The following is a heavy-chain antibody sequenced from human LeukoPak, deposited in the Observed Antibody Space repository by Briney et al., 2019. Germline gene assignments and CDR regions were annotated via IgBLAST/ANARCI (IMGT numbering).Heavy chain of an antibody. V-gene: IGHV1-3*03. CDR3: AGGAKLRYFDWLLLDAFDI. CDR1: GYTFTNYA. CDR2: INAGNGNT. Sequence: GASVKLSCKAFGYTFTNYAVNWVRQVPGQRLQWMGWINAGNGNTKYSQEFQGRVTIIRDTSASTVYMELSSLRSEDTAVYYCAGGAKLRYFDWLLLDAFDIWGQGTMVTVSS. J-gene: IGHJ3*02. D-gene: IGHD3-9*01.